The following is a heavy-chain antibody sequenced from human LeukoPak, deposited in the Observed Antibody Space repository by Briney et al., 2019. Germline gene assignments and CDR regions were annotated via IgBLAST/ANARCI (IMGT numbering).Heavy chain of an antibody. CDR2: IWYDGSNK. D-gene: IGHD4-11*01. CDR3: ARDRAVQSYFDY. J-gene: IGHJ4*02. Sequence: GGSLRLSCAASGFTFSSYGMHWVRQAPGKGLEWVAVIWYDGSNKYYADSVKGRFTISRDNSKNTLYLQMNSLRAEDTAVYYCARDRAVQSYFDYWGQGTLVTVSS. V-gene: IGHV3-33*01. CDR1: GFTFSSYG.